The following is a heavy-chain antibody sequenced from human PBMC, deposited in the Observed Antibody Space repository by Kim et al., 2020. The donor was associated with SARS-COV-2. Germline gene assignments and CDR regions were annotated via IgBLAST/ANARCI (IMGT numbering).Heavy chain of an antibody. CDR2: INHSGST. CDR1: GGSFSGYS. J-gene: IGHJ4*02. D-gene: IGHD1-26*01. V-gene: IGHV4-34*01. Sequence: SETLSLTCGVYGGSFSGYSWNWIREPPGKGLEWIGEINHSGSTDYNPSLKSRVTISLDTSKNQFSLKLTSVTAADTAVYYCVRAGSLVGATRAPYYFDYWGQGTLVIVSS. CDR3: VRAGSLVGATRAPYYFDY.